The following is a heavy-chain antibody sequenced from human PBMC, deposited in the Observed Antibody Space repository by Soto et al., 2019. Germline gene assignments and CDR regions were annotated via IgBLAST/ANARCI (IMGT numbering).Heavy chain of an antibody. D-gene: IGHD6-13*01. J-gene: IGHJ5*02. CDR1: GFTFSSYA. CDR2: ITGSGAGS. CDR3: AKAYSNSWPNDWFDP. V-gene: IGHV3-23*01. Sequence: EVQLLESGGGWLQPGGSLRPSCAASGFTFSSYAMNWVHHAPGKGLEWVSGITGSGAGSYYSDSVKGRFTISRDNSKNTLYLQMNSLRAEDTAVYYCAKAYSNSWPNDWFDPWGQGTLVTVSS.